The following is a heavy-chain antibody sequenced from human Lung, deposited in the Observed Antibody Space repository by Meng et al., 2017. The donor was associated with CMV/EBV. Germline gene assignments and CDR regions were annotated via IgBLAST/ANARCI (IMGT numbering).Heavy chain of an antibody. V-gene: IGHV3-21*01. D-gene: IGHD3-3*01. J-gene: IGHJ4*02. Sequence: FTFSSYSMNWVRQAPGKGLEWVSSVSPRSNYINYADSVKGRFTISRDNAKNSLYLQMNSLRAEDTAVYHCARYRGVDFWSGYYSFDQWGQGTLVTVSS. CDR2: VSPRSNYI. CDR3: ARYRGVDFWSGYYSFDQ. CDR1: FTFSSYS.